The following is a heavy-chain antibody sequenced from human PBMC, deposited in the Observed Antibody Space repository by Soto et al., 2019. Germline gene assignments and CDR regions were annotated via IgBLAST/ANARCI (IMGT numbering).Heavy chain of an antibody. CDR2: INSDGSST. D-gene: IGHD2-2*01. Sequence: GGSLRLSCAASGFTFSSYWMHWVRQAPGKGLVWVSRINSDGSSTSYADSVKGRFTISRDNAKNTLYLQMNSLRAEDTAVYYCARDNRGYCSSTSCFYYYYYYYMDVWGKGTTVTVSS. CDR3: ARDNRGYCSSTSCFYYYYYYYMDV. V-gene: IGHV3-74*01. J-gene: IGHJ6*03. CDR1: GFTFSSYW.